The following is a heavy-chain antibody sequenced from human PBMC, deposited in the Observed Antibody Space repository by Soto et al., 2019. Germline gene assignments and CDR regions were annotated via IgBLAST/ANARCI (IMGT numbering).Heavy chain of an antibody. CDR3: AREKGNSNWNCYFDY. CDR1: GFTVSSNY. CDR2: IYSGGST. V-gene: IGHV3-53*01. D-gene: IGHD1-7*01. Sequence: EVQLVESGGGLIQPGGSLRLSCAASGFTVSSNYMSWVRQAPGKGLEWVSVIYSGGSTYYADSVKGRFTISRDNSKNTLYLQMNSLRAEDTAVYYCAREKGNSNWNCYFDYWVPGTLVTVSS. J-gene: IGHJ4*02.